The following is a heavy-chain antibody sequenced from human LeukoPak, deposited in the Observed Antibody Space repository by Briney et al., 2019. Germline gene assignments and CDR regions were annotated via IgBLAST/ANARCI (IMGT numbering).Heavy chain of an antibody. Sequence: GGSLRLSCAASGFIFSDYYIDWVRQAPGKGLEGVGRCRNKAKSYTTEYATSVKGRFSILRDESKKSVNLQMNSLEIEDTAVYYCTRVAYYDSRGDALDAFDFWGQGTMVSVSS. CDR3: TRVAYYDSRGDALDAFDF. CDR1: GFIFSDYY. D-gene: IGHD3-22*01. CDR2: CRNKAKSYTT. J-gene: IGHJ3*01. V-gene: IGHV3-72*01.